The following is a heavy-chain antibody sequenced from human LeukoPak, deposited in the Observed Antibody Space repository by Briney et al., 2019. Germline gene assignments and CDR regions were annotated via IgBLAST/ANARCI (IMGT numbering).Heavy chain of an antibody. V-gene: IGHV3-9*01. D-gene: IGHD5-18*01. Sequence: PGGSLRLSCAASGFTFDDYAMHWARQAPGKGLEWVSGISWNSGSIGYADSVKGRFTISRDNAKNSLYLQMNSLRAEDTALYYCAKDIGSGYSYGYGVFYYYYYGMDVWGQGTTVTVSS. CDR1: GFTFDDYA. J-gene: IGHJ6*02. CDR2: ISWNSGSI. CDR3: AKDIGSGYSYGYGVFYYYYYGMDV.